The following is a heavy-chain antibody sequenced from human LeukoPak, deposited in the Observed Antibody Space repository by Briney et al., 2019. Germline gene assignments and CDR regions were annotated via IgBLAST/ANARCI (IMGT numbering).Heavy chain of an antibody. D-gene: IGHD5-18*01. CDR1: GYTFTNYA. V-gene: IGHV1-18*01. CDR3: ARNYGPLRYSFGLNLAY. J-gene: IGHJ4*02. CDR2: ISVYNGDT. Sequence: ASVKVSCKASGYTFTNYAITWVRQAPGQGLEWMGWISVYNGDTNYAQNFQGRVTMTTDTSTRTAYMDLRSLRSDDTAVYYCARNYGPLRYSFGLNLAYWGQGTLVTVSS.